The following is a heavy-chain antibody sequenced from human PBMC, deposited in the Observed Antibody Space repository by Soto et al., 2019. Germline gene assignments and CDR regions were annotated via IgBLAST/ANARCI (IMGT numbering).Heavy chain of an antibody. V-gene: IGHV3-23*01. CDR1: GFTFSSYV. CDR2: IIDSGGST. J-gene: IGHJ6*02. CDR3: AKGRSYYYYYGVDV. Sequence: PGGSLRLSCAASGFTFSSYVMSWVRQAPGKGLDWVSAIIDSGGSTYYADSVKGRFTISRDNSKSTLYLQMNSLRAEDTALYYCAKGRSYYYYYGVDVWGQGTTVTVSS.